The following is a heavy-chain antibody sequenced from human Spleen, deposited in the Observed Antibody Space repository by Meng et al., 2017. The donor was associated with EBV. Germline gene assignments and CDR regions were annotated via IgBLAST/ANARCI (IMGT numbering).Heavy chain of an antibody. CDR3: AHPEAARSGYAFDF. V-gene: IGHV2-5*02. J-gene: IGHJ3*01. D-gene: IGHD6-6*01. CDR1: GFSLSTNGVG. Sequence: QITLKESGPTLVTPTQTLTLTCTFSGFSLSTNGVGVGWIRQPPGKALEWLALIYWDDDKRYSPSLKSRLTITKDTSKNQVVFIMTNMDPVDTATYYCAHPEAARSGYAFDFWGQGTMVTVSS. CDR2: IYWDDDK.